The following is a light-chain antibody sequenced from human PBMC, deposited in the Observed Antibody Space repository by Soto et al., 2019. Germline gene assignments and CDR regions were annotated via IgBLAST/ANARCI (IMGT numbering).Light chain of an antibody. CDR1: QGISNY. CDR2: AAS. J-gene: IGKJ2*01. V-gene: IGKV1-27*01. Sequence: DIQMTQSPSSLSASVGDRVTITCRASQGISNYLAWYQQKPGKVPKLLIFAASTLRSGVPSRFSGSASGTDFTLTISSLQPEDVATYYCQKYNNAPYAFGQGTKLEIK. CDR3: QKYNNAPYA.